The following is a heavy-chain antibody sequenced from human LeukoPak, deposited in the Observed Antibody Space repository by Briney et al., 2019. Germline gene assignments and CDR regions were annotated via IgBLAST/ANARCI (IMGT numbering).Heavy chain of an antibody. V-gene: IGHV4-61*02. D-gene: IGHD2-15*01. CDR2: IYTSGST. CDR1: GGSISRGSDY. CDR3: ATQSATYYYYYMDV. Sequence: SQTLSLTCTVSGGSISRGSDYWRWSRQRAGKGLEWIWRIYTSGSTNYNPSLKSRVTISVDTSKNQCSLKLSSVNAADTAVYYCATQSATYYYYYMDVWGKGTTVTVSS. J-gene: IGHJ6*03.